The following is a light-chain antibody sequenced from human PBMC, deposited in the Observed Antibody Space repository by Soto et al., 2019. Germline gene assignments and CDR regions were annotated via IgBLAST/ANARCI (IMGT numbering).Light chain of an antibody. V-gene: IGLV2-8*01. CDR1: SSDVGGYNY. J-gene: IGLJ1*01. Sequence: QSVLTQPPSASGSPGQSVTISCTGTSSDVGGYNYVSWYQQHPGKAPKLMIYEVSKRPSGVPDRFSGSKSGNTASLTVSGLQAVDEADYYCSSYAGSTLYVFGTGTKVTVL. CDR3: SSYAGSTLYV. CDR2: EVS.